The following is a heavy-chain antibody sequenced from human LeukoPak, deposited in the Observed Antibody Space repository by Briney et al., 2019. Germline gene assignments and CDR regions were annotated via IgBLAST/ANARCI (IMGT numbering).Heavy chain of an antibody. V-gene: IGHV3-30*18. CDR2: ISNDGSNK. CDR3: AKDHTGGLYRQYYFDY. D-gene: IGHD1-26*01. J-gene: IGHJ4*02. CDR1: GFTFSSNG. Sequence: GGSLRLSCAASGFTFSSNGMHWVRQAPGKGLEWVAVISNDGSNKYYADSVKGRFTISRDNSKNTVYLQMDSLRAEDTAVYYCAKDHTGGLYRQYYFDYWGQGTLVTVSS.